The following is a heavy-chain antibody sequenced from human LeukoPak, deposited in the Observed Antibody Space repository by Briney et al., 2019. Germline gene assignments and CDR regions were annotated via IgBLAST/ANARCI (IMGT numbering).Heavy chain of an antibody. V-gene: IGHV1-2*02. Sequence: ASVKVSYKASGYTYTSYYMHGVRQAPGEGLEGMGWINPNGGGTNYAQKFQGRVTMTRDPSISTAYMELSRLRSDDTAVYYCAREAVAGTTNFDYWGQGTLVTVSS. D-gene: IGHD6-19*01. CDR3: AREAVAGTTNFDY. CDR1: GYTYTSYY. J-gene: IGHJ4*02. CDR2: INPNGGGT.